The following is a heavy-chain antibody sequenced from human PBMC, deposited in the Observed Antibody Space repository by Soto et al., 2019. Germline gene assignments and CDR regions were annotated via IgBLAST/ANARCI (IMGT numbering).Heavy chain of an antibody. D-gene: IGHD6-13*01. CDR3: AREGSSPQSGYYYYYGMDV. V-gene: IGHV1-18*04. J-gene: IGHJ6*02. CDR1: GYTFTSYG. CDR2: ISAYNGNT. Sequence: SVKVSCKASGYTFTSYGISWVRQAPGQGLEWMGWISAYNGNTNYAQKLQGRVTMTTDTSTSTAYMELRSLRSDDTAVYYCAREGSSPQSGYYYYYGMDVWGQGTTVTVSS.